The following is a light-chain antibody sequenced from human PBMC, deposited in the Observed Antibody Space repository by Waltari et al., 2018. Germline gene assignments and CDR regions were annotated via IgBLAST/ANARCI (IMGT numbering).Light chain of an antibody. V-gene: IGKV3-20*01. Sequence: EVVLTQSPGTLSLSPGERATLSCRASPSVSRALAWYQQKPGQAPRLLIYGDSIRATGIPDRFSGRGSGTDFSLTISRLEPADSAMYYCQHYVRLPATFGQGTKVEIK. J-gene: IGKJ1*01. CDR3: QHYVRLPAT. CDR2: GDS. CDR1: PSVSRA.